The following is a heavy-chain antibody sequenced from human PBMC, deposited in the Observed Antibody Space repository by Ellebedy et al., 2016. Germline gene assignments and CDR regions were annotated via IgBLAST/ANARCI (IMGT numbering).Heavy chain of an antibody. D-gene: IGHD2-2*01. CDR2: LIPLFRTP. CDR3: ARRATPSAITYYFDY. Sequence: SVKVSXXTSGGTFTTYAINWMRQAPGQGLEWVGGLIPLFRTPNYAQNIQGRVTISADESTSTAYIELRRLRFEDTAVYYCARRATPSAITYYFDYWGQGTLVTVSS. CDR1: GGTFTTYA. J-gene: IGHJ4*02. V-gene: IGHV1-69*13.